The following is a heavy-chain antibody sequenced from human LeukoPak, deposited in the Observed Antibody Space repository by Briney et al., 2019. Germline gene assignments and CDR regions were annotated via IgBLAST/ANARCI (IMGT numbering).Heavy chain of an antibody. V-gene: IGHV1-69*05. CDR2: VTPMFGTT. Sequence: GASVKVSCKASGYTFTSYGISWVRQAPGQGLEWMGGVTPMFGTTNYAQKFQGRLTITTDGSASTAYMELSSLRFEDTAVYYCARSHGEYYHTSSYYYDYWGQGTLVTVSS. D-gene: IGHD3-22*01. J-gene: IGHJ4*02. CDR1: GYTFTSYG. CDR3: ARSHGEYYHTSSYYYDY.